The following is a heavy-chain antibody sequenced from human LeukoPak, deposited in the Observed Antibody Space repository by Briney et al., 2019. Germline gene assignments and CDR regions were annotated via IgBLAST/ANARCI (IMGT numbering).Heavy chain of an antibody. CDR3: ARRYYDASGYFL. D-gene: IGHD3-22*01. J-gene: IGHJ4*02. V-gene: IGHV4-39*01. Sequence: SETLSLTCTVSGYSISSSRYYWGWIRQTPGTGLEWIGSFYNRGDTYYNPSLKSRVTISVDTSNNQFSLKLSSVTAADTAVYYCARRYYDASGYFLRGQGTLVTVSS. CDR1: GYSISSSRYY. CDR2: FYNRGDT.